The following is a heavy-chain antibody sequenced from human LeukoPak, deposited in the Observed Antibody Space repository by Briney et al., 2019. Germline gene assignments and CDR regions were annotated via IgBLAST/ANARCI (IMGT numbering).Heavy chain of an antibody. J-gene: IGHJ6*03. CDR2: IIPIFGTA. CDR1: GGTSSSYA. D-gene: IGHD2-2*02. Sequence: SVKVSCKASGGTSSSYAISWVRQAPGQGLEWMGGIIPIFGTANYAQKFQGRVTITTDESTSTAYMELSSLRSEDTAVYYSARNVVVVPAAIRVGNYYMDVWGKGTTVTVSS. CDR3: ARNVVVVPAAIRVGNYYMDV. V-gene: IGHV1-69*05.